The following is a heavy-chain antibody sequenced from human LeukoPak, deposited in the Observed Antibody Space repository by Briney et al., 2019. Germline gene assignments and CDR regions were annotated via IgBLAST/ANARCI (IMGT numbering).Heavy chain of an antibody. CDR1: GFTFDDYA. CDR3: AKGAGIVVPGIILH. D-gene: IGHD6-19*01. Sequence: GGSLRLSCAASGFTFDDYAMHWVRQAPGKGLEWVAVIWYDGSNKYYADSVKGRFTISRDNSKNTLYLQMNSLRAEDTAVYYCAKGAGIVVPGIILHWGQGILVIVSS. CDR2: IWYDGSNK. J-gene: IGHJ4*02. V-gene: IGHV3-33*06.